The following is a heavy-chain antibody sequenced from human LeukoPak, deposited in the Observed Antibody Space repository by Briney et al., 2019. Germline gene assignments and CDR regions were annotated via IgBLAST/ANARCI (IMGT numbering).Heavy chain of an antibody. CDR1: GFTLTSYA. CDR2: VSANVGST. D-gene: IGHD2-2*01. V-gene: IGHV3-23*01. J-gene: IGHJ4*02. Sequence: PGGSLRLSCAASGFTLTSYAMSWVRQAPGRGLEWVSSVSANVGSTYQAHSVKGPPPLSRAHSNNTVYLEMDCLRAADPALYFCARDHRVPAAFDESGQAGLVTVSS. CDR3: ARDHRVPAAFDE.